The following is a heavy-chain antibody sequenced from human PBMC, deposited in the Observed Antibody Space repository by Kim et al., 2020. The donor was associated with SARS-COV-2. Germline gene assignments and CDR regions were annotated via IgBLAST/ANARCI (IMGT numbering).Heavy chain of an antibody. CDR3: ARARTAYYDILTGYYPIDAFDI. CDR2: IYYNGST. V-gene: IGHV4-30-4*01. J-gene: IGHJ3*02. Sequence: SETLSLTCTVSGGSISSGDYYWSWIRQPPGKGLEWIGYIYYNGSTYYNPSLKSRVTISVDTSKNQFSLKLSSVTAADTAVYYCARARTAYYDILTGYYPIDAFDIWGQGTMVTVSS. CDR1: GGSISSGDYY. D-gene: IGHD3-9*01.